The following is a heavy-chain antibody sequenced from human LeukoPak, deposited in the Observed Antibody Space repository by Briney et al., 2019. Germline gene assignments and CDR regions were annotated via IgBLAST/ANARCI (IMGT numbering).Heavy chain of an antibody. CDR1: GYSFTSYW. Sequence: GESLKISCRGSGYSFTSYWIGWVRQMPGKGLEWMGIIYPDDSDTRYSPSFQGQVTMSADKSISTAYLQWSSLKASDTAMYYCARRGYSYGFGLWGQGTLVTVSS. D-gene: IGHD5-18*01. J-gene: IGHJ5*02. CDR2: IYPDDSDT. V-gene: IGHV5-51*01. CDR3: ARRGYSYGFGL.